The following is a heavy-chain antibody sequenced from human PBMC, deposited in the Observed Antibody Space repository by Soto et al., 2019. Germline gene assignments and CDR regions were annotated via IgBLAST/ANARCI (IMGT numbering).Heavy chain of an antibody. J-gene: IGHJ6*02. CDR2: INHSGST. CDR1: GGSFSGYY. Sequence: PSETLSLTCAVYGGSFSGYYWSWIRQPPGKGLEWIGEINHSGSTNYNPSLKSRVTISVDTSKNQFSLKLSSVTAADTAVYYCARGVEGASITIFGVVIKDKYYYYGMDVWGQGTTVTVSS. D-gene: IGHD3-3*01. CDR3: ARGVEGASITIFGVVIKDKYYYYGMDV. V-gene: IGHV4-34*01.